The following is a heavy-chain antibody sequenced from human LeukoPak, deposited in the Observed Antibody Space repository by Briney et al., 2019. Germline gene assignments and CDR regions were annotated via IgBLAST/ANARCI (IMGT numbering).Heavy chain of an antibody. V-gene: IGHV1-18*04. J-gene: IGHJ5*02. CDR2: ISAYNGNT. CDR1: GYTFTSYY. Sequence: GASVKVSCKASGYTFTSYYMHWVRQAPGQGLEWMGWISAYNGNTNYAQKLQGRVTMTTDTSTSTAYMEPRSLRSDDTAVYYCARDPGITIFGVVIRGWFDPWGQGTLVTVSS. D-gene: IGHD3-3*01. CDR3: ARDPGITIFGVVIRGWFDP.